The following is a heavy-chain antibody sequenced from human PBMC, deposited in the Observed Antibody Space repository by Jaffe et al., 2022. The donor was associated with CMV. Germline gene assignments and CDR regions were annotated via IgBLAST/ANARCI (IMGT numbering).Heavy chain of an antibody. V-gene: IGHV1-69*01. J-gene: IGHJ6*02. Sequence: QVQLVQSGAEVKKPGSSVKVSCKASGGTFSSYAISWVRQAPGQGLEWMGGIIPIFGTANYAQKFQGRVTITADESTSTAYMELSSLRSEDTAVYYCARMGGYYDSSGYYLYYYYGMDVWGQGTTVTVSS. D-gene: IGHD3-22*01. CDR1: GGTFSSYA. CDR2: IIPIFGTA. CDR3: ARMGGYYDSSGYYLYYYYGMDV.